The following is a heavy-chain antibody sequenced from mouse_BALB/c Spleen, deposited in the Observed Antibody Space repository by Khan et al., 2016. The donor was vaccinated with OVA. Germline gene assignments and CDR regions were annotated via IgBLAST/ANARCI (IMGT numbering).Heavy chain of an antibody. CDR2: INPSNGYT. CDR3: VRDGAYSRNGGWFEY. V-gene: IGHV1-4*01. D-gene: IGHD2-14*01. CDR1: GYTFTSYT. J-gene: IGHJ3*01. Sequence: QMQLEESGAELARPGASVKMSCKASGYTFTSYTIHWIKKRPGQGLEWIGYINPSNGYTNYNQKFKDKATLTTDKSSTTAYLQLSSLTSDDSSICSCVRDGAYSRNGGWFEYWGQGTLVTVSA.